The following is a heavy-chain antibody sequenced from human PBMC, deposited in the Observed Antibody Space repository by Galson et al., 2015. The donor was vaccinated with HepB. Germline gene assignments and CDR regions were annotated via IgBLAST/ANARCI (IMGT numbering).Heavy chain of an antibody. V-gene: IGHV3-30*18. J-gene: IGHJ4*02. Sequence: SLRLSCAASGFTFSSYGMHWVRQAPGKGLEWVAVISYDGSNKYYADSVKGRFTISRDNSKNTLYLQMNSLRAEDTAVYYCAKSGDSSGYYRGVSDYFDYWGQGTLVTVSS. CDR2: ISYDGSNK. D-gene: IGHD3-22*01. CDR3: AKSGDSSGYYRGVSDYFDY. CDR1: GFTFSSYG.